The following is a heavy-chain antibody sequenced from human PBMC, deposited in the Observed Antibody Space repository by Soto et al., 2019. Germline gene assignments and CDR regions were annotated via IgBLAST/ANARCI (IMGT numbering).Heavy chain of an antibody. Sequence: QLQLQESGPGLVKPSETLSLTCTVSGGSISSSSYYWGWIRQPPGKGLEWIGSIYYSGSTYYNPSLKSRVTISVDTSKNQFSLKLSSVTAADTAVYYCARHLGGKNYDFWSGSLYNWFDPWGQGTLVTVSS. CDR1: GGSISSSSYY. D-gene: IGHD3-3*01. J-gene: IGHJ5*02. CDR3: ARHLGGKNYDFWSGSLYNWFDP. CDR2: IYYSGST. V-gene: IGHV4-39*01.